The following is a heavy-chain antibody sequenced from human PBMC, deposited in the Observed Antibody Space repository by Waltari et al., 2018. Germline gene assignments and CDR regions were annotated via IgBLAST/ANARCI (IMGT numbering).Heavy chain of an antibody. CDR1: GGSFSGYF. Sequence: QVQLQQWGAGLLKPSETLSLTCTVYGGSFSGYFWTWIRQSPDKGLDWIGEVNYNGRSNYNPSLKSRVTMSLDMSRNQISLNLTSVTAADTAVDYCARGGASAGLRGFDPWGQGTLVTVSS. V-gene: IGHV4-34*01. J-gene: IGHJ5*02. CDR3: ARGGASAGLRGFDP. CDR2: VNYNGRS. D-gene: IGHD6-13*01.